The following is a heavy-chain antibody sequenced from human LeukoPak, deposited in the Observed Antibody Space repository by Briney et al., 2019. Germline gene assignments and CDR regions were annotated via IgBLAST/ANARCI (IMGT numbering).Heavy chain of an antibody. J-gene: IGHJ5*02. CDR2: IYSGGCT. V-gene: IGHV3-53*01. CDR1: GFTVSSNY. Sequence: GGSLRLSCAASGFTVSSNYMSWVRQAPGKGLEWVSVIYSGGCTYYADSVKGRFTISRDNSKNTLYLQMNSLRAEDTAVYYCARETYYYDSSGYYGPNWFDPWGQGTLVTVSS. CDR3: ARETYYYDSSGYYGPNWFDP. D-gene: IGHD3-22*01.